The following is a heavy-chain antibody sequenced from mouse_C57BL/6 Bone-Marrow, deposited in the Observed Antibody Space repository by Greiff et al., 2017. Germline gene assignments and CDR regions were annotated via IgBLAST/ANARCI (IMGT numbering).Heavy chain of an antibody. Sequence: EVKLMESGAELVRPGASVKLSCTASGFNINDYYMHWVKQRPEQGLEWIGRIDPEAGDTEYAPKFQGKATMTADTSSNTAYLQLSSLTSEDTAVYYCATGGWAMDYWGQGTSVTVSS. CDR1: GFNINDYY. CDR2: IDPEAGDT. J-gene: IGHJ4*01. V-gene: IGHV14-1*01. CDR3: ATGGWAMDY. D-gene: IGHD2-3*01.